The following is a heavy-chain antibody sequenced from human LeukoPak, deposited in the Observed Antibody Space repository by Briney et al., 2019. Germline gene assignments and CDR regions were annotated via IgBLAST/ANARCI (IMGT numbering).Heavy chain of an antibody. CDR1: EGTFSNSA. J-gene: IGHJ5*02. D-gene: IGHD3-10*01. CDR3: ARDGQPIYGSGSYGWFDP. V-gene: IGHV1-69*06. CDR2: IIPILGTS. Sequence: SVKVSCKASEGTFSNSAISWVRQAPGQGLEWMGGIIPILGTSTYAQRFQGRVTITADKSTSTAYMQLSSLRSEDTAIYYCARDGQPIYGSGSYGWFDPWGQGTLVTVSS.